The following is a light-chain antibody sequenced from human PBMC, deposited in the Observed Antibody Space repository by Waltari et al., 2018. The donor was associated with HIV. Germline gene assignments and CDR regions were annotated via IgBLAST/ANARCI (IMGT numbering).Light chain of an antibody. J-gene: IGKJ1*01. Sequence: EIVLTQSPGTLSLSPGERATLSCRASQSVSSSYLAWYQQKPGQAPRLLIYGASSRATGIPERVRGSGSGGDFTLTSSRLEHEEFAVYYCQQYGSSPRTFGKGTKVGIK. V-gene: IGKV3-20*01. CDR1: QSVSSSY. CDR3: QQYGSSPRT. CDR2: GAS.